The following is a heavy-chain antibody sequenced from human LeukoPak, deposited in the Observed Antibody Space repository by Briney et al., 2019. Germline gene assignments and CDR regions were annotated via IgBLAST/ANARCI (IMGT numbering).Heavy chain of an antibody. D-gene: IGHD3-22*01. CDR3: AREYAGLPGGHYDSSGYPTFDY. CDR1: GFTFSSYS. CDR2: ISSSSSYI. V-gene: IGHV3-21*01. Sequence: PGGSLRLSCAASGFTFSSYSMNWVRQAPGKGLEWVSSISSSSSYIYYADSVKGRFTISRDNAKNSLYLQMNSMRAEDTAVYYCAREYAGLPGGHYDSSGYPTFDYWGQGTLVTVSS. J-gene: IGHJ4*02.